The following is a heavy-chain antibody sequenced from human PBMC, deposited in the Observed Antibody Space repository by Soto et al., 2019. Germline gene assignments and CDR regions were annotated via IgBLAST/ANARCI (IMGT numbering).Heavy chain of an antibody. J-gene: IGHJ4*02. D-gene: IGHD1-26*01. CDR1: GFTVSSNY. CDR3: ARILAGATDY. V-gene: IGHV3-53*05. CDR2: IYSGGRT. Sequence: GGSLRLSCAASGFTVSSNYMSWVRQAPGKGLEWVSIIYSGGRTHYADSVKTRLTISKDTSKNQVVLRMTNMDPADTATYYCARILAGATDYWGQGILVTVSS.